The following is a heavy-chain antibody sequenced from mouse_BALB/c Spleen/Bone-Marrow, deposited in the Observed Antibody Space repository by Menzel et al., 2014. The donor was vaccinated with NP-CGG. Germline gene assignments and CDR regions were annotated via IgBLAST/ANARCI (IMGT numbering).Heavy chain of an antibody. CDR2: INPGSRTI. V-gene: IGHV4-2*02. D-gene: IGHD1-2*01. CDR3: ARLGHYGYHDK. CDR1: GFDFGRYW. Sequence: EVKLVESGGGLVQPGGSLNLACVASGFDFGRYWMSWARQAPGKGLEWIGEINPGSRTINYSPSLKDKFIISRDNGKNTLYLQMSKVRSEDTALYYCARLGHYGYHDKWGQGTTLTVSS. J-gene: IGHJ2*01.